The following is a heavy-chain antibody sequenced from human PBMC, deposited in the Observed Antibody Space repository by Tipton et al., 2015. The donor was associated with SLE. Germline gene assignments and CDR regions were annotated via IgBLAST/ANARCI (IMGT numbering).Heavy chain of an antibody. Sequence: TLSLTCAVYGGSFSGYYWSWIRQPPGKGLEWIAEIYHTGPTNYNPSLKGRLTISVDESKNQLSLKLNSVTAADTAVYYCAGVSGTYAFDIWGQGTLVTVSS. CDR2: IYHTGPT. J-gene: IGHJ3*02. V-gene: IGHV4-34*01. D-gene: IGHD1-26*01. CDR3: AGVSGTYAFDI. CDR1: GGSFSGYY.